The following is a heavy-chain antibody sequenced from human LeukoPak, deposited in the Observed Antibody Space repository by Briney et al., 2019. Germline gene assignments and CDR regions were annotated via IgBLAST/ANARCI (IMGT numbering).Heavy chain of an antibody. Sequence: PGGPLRLSCAASGFTFSSYAMSWVRQAPGKGLEWVSAISGSGGSTYYADSVKGRFTISRDNSKNTLYLQMNSLRAEDTAVYYCAKGGAPLTIRFLEWFPFDYWGQGTLVTVSS. V-gene: IGHV3-23*01. CDR2: ISGSGGST. CDR1: GFTFSSYA. D-gene: IGHD3-3*01. CDR3: AKGGAPLTIRFLEWFPFDY. J-gene: IGHJ4*02.